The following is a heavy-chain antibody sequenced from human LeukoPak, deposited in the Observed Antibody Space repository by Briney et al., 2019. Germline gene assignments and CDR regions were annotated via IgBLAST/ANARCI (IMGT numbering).Heavy chain of an antibody. Sequence: GGSLRLSCAASGFTFTSYAMSWVRQAPGKGLEWVSDINDNGGSTFYADSVKGRFTISRDNSKNTLYMQMNSLRAEDTAVYYCAKKLGSSPGDLFDYWGQGTLVTVSS. CDR2: INDNGGST. J-gene: IGHJ4*02. D-gene: IGHD6-6*01. CDR1: GFTFTSYA. V-gene: IGHV3-23*01. CDR3: AKKLGSSPGDLFDY.